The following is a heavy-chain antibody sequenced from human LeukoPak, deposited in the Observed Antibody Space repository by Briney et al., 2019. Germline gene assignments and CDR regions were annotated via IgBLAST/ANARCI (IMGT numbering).Heavy chain of an antibody. CDR2: IWYDGSNK. J-gene: IGHJ4*02. D-gene: IGHD6-13*01. CDR1: GFTFSSYG. V-gene: IGHV3-33*01. CDR3: AREGSSWYHYFDY. Sequence: PGGSLRLSCAASGFTFSSYGMHWVRQAPGKGLEWVAVIWYDGSNKYYADSVKGRFTISRDNSKNTLYLQMNSLRAEDTAVYYCAREGSSWYHYFDYWGQGTLVTVSS.